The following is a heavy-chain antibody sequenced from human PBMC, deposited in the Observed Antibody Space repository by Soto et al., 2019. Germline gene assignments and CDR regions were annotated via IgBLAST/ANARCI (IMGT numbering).Heavy chain of an antibody. J-gene: IGHJ5*02. CDR3: DRVPSP. CDR1: GGSISSGGYS. V-gene: IGHV4-30-2*01. Sequence: QLQLQESGSGLVKPSQTLSLTCAVSGGSISSGGYSWIWIRQPTGKGLEWIGYLYHSGSTYYNPYLKSRVTISVAKSNNQFTLKLSSVTAADTSLYYCDRVPSPCGQGTLFTVSS. CDR2: LYHSGST.